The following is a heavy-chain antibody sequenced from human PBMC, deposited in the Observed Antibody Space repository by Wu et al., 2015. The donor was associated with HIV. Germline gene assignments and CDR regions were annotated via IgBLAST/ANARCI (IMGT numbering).Heavy chain of an antibody. CDR1: GYTFTGYY. CDR3: ARDLSIAVAGTVPPVEVGVDY. V-gene: IGHV1-2*02. J-gene: IGHJ4*02. Sequence: QVQLVQSGAEVKKPGASVKVSCKASGYTFTGYYMHWVRQAPGQGLEWMGWINPNSGGTNYAQKFQGRVTMTRDTSISTAYMELSRLRSDDTAVYYCARDLSIAVAGTVPPVEVGVDYWGQGTLVTVSS. CDR2: INPNSGGT. D-gene: IGHD6-19*01.